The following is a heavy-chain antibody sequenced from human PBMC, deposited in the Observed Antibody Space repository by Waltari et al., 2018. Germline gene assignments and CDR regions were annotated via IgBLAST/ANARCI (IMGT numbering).Heavy chain of an antibody. CDR1: GFTFSSYS. Sequence: EVQLVESGGGLVQPGGSLRLSCAASGFTFSSYSMNWVRQAPGKGLEWVSYISSRRSTIYYADSVKGRFTISRDNAKNSLYLQMNSLRAEDTAVYYCARTQNYYYGSGSYADYWGQGTLVTVSS. J-gene: IGHJ4*02. CDR2: ISSRRSTI. V-gene: IGHV3-48*01. CDR3: ARTQNYYYGSGSYADY. D-gene: IGHD3-10*01.